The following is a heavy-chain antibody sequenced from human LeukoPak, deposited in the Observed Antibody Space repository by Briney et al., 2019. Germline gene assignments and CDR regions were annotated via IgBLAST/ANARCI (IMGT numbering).Heavy chain of an antibody. CDR2: ISAYNGHT. J-gene: IGHJ3*02. CDR1: GNTFTNNG. V-gene: IGHV1-18*01. D-gene: IGHD3-22*01. Sequence: ASVKVSCKASGNTFTNNGISWVRQAPGQGLEWMGWISAYNGHTNYAQKFQGRVTMTTDTSTSSAYMELRSLRSDDTAVYYCARDGHWRYYYDSSGREDAFDIWGQGTMVTVSS. CDR3: ARDGHWRYYYDSSGREDAFDI.